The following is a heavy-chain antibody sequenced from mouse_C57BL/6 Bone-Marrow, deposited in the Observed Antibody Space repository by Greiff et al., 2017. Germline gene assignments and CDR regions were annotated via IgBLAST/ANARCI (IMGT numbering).Heavy chain of an antibody. CDR2: IWSGGST. V-gene: IGHV2-2*01. D-gene: IGHD1-1*01. Sequence: VKLQESGPGLVQPSQSLSITCTVSGFSLTSYGVHWVRQSPGKGLEWLGVIWSGGSTDYNAAFISRLSISKDNSKSQVFFKMNSLQADDTAIYYCARKGNYGSSYWYFDVWGTGTTVTVSS. J-gene: IGHJ1*03. CDR3: ARKGNYGSSYWYFDV. CDR1: GFSLTSYG.